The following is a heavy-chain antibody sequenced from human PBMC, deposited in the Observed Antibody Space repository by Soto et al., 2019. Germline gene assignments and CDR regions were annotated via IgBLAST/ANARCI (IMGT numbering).Heavy chain of an antibody. V-gene: IGHV3-74*01. CDR1: GFDFSNTW. CDR3: AKDWYHTIDS. CDR2: INSDGSSI. Sequence: LRLSCATSGFDFSNTWIHWVRQVPGQGLVWVSRINSDGSSIIDADSVKGRFTLSRDNAKNMVHLQMSSLRVEDTAVYYCAKDWYHTIDSWGQGIPVTVSS. J-gene: IGHJ4*02. D-gene: IGHD1-20*01.